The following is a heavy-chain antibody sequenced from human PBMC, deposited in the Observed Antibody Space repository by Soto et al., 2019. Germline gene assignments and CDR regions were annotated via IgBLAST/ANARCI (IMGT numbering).Heavy chain of an antibody. CDR3: ARESGDNWTYEAH. D-gene: IGHD1-7*01. J-gene: IGHJ4*02. Sequence: QVQLQESGPGLVKPSETLSLTCTVSGASISDYSWSWIRQPAGKGLEWMGRISSTGNIHYNPSFRSRFTMSIDTSRDQFSLRLTSVTAADTAVYYCARESGDNWTYEAHWGPGTQVIVSS. V-gene: IGHV4-4*07. CDR1: GASISDYS. CDR2: ISSTGNI.